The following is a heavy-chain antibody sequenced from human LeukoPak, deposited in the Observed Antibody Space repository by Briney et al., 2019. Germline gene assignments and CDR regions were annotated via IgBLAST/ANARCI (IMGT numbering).Heavy chain of an antibody. V-gene: IGHV3-23*01. CDR1: GFTFSSYA. Sequence: AGGSLRLSCAASGFTFSSYAMSWVRQAPGKGLEWVSAISGSGGSTYYADSVKGRFTISRDNAKNTLYLQMNSLRAEDTAVYYCAPQGIRLRYFDWVNWGQGTLVTVSS. J-gene: IGHJ4*02. CDR2: ISGSGGST. D-gene: IGHD3-9*01. CDR3: APQGIRLRYFDWVN.